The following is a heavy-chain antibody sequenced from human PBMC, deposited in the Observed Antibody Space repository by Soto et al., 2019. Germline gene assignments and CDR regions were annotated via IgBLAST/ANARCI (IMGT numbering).Heavy chain of an antibody. CDR2: INAGNGNT. Sequence: QVQLVQSGAEVKKPGASVKVSCKASGYTFTSYAMHWVRQAPGQRLEWMGWINAGNGNTKYSQKFQGRVTIIRDTAASTAYMELSSLRSVDTAVYYCASRQVVAGTNDYYYGMDVWGQGTTVTVSS. CDR3: ASRQVVAGTNDYYYGMDV. J-gene: IGHJ6*02. D-gene: IGHD6-19*01. V-gene: IGHV1-3*01. CDR1: GYTFTSYA.